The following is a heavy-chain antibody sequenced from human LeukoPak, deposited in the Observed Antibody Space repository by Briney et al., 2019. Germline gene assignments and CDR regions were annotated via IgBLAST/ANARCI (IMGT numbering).Heavy chain of an antibody. D-gene: IGHD5-18*01. CDR3: AKDLIGGYSYGYYYYGMDV. Sequence: GGSLRLSCAASGFTFSSYAMSWVRQAPGKGLEWVSYISSSSSTIYYADSVKGRFTISRDNAKNTLYLQMNSLRAEDTAVYYCAKDLIGGYSYGYYYYGMDVWGQGTTVTVSS. CDR1: GFTFSSYA. V-gene: IGHV3-48*04. CDR2: ISSSSSTI. J-gene: IGHJ6*02.